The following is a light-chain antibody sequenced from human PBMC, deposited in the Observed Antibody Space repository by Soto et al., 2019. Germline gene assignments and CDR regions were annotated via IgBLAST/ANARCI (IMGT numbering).Light chain of an antibody. CDR2: GNF. V-gene: IGLV1-40*01. CDR3: QSYDSSLSAWV. J-gene: IGLJ3*02. Sequence: QSVLTQPPSVSGAPGQRVTISCTGSSSNIGAYDVHWYQQLPGTAPKLLIYGNFNRPSGVPDRFSGSKSGTSAALAITGLQAEAEADYYCQSYDSSLSAWVFGGGTQLTVL. CDR1: SSNIGAYD.